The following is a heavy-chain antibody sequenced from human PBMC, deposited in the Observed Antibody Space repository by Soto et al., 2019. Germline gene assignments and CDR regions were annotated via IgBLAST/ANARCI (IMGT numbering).Heavy chain of an antibody. CDR2: IYPGDSDT. J-gene: IGHJ5*02. V-gene: IGHV5-51*01. Sequence: XESLKISCKACGYSFSDYWIGWVRQMPGKGLEWMGIIYPGDSDTRYSPSFQGQVTISADKSISTTYLQWSSLKASDTAMYYCARRGQYCSTSSCRFDHWGQGTLVTVSS. D-gene: IGHD2-2*01. CDR3: ARRGQYCSTSSCRFDH. CDR1: GYSFSDYW.